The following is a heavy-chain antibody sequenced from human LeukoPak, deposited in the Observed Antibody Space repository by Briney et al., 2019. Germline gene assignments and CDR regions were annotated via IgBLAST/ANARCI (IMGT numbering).Heavy chain of an antibody. V-gene: IGHV1-18*01. Sequence: GASVKVSCKASGYTLTSYGISWVRQAPGQGLEWMGWISAYNGNTNYAQKLQGRVTMTTDTSTSTGYMELRSLRSDDTAVYYCARYTIAARPGTLPTYYFDYWGQGTLVTVSS. CDR2: ISAYNGNT. CDR1: GYTLTSYG. CDR3: ARYTIAARPGTLPTYYFDY. J-gene: IGHJ4*02. D-gene: IGHD6-6*01.